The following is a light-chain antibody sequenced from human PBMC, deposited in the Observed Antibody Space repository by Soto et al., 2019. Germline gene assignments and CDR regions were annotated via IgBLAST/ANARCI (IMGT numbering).Light chain of an antibody. J-gene: IGLJ1*01. CDR3: CSYTVSGTYV. CDR1: SSDVGGYNY. CDR2: AVS. Sequence: QSALTQPVSVSGSPGQSITISCTGTSSDVGGYNYVSWYQQHPGKAPKLMIYAVSNRPSGVSNRFSGSKSGNTATLTISGLQAEDEADYYCCSYTVSGTYVFGTGTKVTVL. V-gene: IGLV2-14*01.